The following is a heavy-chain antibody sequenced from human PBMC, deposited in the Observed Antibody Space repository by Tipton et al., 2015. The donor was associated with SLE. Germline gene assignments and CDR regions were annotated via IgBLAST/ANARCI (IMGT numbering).Heavy chain of an antibody. CDR3: ARDSCYSPLRFLEWLPHDAFDI. Sequence: SLRLSCAASGFTFSSYSMNWVRQAPGKGLEWVSSISSSSSYIYYADSVKGRFTISRDNAKNSLYLQMNSLRAEDTAVYYCARDSCYSPLRFLEWLPHDAFDIWGQGTMVTVSS. D-gene: IGHD3-3*01. J-gene: IGHJ3*02. CDR1: GFTFSSYS. CDR2: ISSSSSYI. V-gene: IGHV3-21*01.